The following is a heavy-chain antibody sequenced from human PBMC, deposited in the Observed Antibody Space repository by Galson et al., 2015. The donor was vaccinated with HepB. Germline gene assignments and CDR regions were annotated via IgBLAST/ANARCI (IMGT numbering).Heavy chain of an antibody. J-gene: IGHJ3*02. D-gene: IGHD1-26*01. CDR1: GFTFSSYA. CDR2: ISYDGSNK. CDR3: AYSGSYPSEEGDAFDI. V-gene: IGHV3-30-3*01. Sequence: SLRLSCAASGFTFSSYAMHWVRQAPGKGLEWVAVISYDGSNKYYADSVKGRFTISRDNSKNTLYLQMNSLRAEDTAVYYCAYSGSYPSEEGDAFDIWGQGTMVTVSS.